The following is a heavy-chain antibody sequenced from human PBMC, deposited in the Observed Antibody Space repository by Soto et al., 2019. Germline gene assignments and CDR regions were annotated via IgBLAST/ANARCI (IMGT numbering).Heavy chain of an antibody. V-gene: IGHV3-30-3*01. Sequence: HPGGSLRLSCAASGFTFSSYAMHWVRQAPGKGLEWVAVISYDGSNKYYADSVKGRFTISRDNSKNTLYLQMNSLRAEDTAVYYCARVAGGWLMVLSYYFDYWGQGTLVTVSS. D-gene: IGHD6-19*01. J-gene: IGHJ4*02. CDR3: ARVAGGWLMVLSYYFDY. CDR1: GFTFSSYA. CDR2: ISYDGSNK.